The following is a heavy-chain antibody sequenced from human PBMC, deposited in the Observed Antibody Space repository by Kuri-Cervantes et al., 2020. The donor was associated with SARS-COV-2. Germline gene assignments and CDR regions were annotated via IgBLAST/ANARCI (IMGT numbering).Heavy chain of an antibody. CDR2: IWYDGSNK. J-gene: IGHJ4*02. D-gene: IGHD3-16*01. V-gene: IGHV3-33*08. CDR3: ARVSLRTFDY. CDR1: GFTFSSYA. Sequence: GESLKISCAASGFTFSSYAMHWVRQAPGKGLEWVAVIWYDGSNKYYADSVKGRFTISRDNAKNSLYLQMNSLRAEDTPVYYCARVSLRTFDYWGQGTRVTVSS.